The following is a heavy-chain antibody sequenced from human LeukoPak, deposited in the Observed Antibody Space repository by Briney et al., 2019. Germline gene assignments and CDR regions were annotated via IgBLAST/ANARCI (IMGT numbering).Heavy chain of an antibody. CDR1: GFTFSSYE. CDR2: ISSSSSGSTI. J-gene: IGHJ4*02. CDR3: VRWIDC. V-gene: IGHV3-48*03. Sequence: GGSLRLSCAASGFTFSSYEMNWVRQAPGKGLEWVSYISSSSSGSTIYYADSVKGRFTVSRDNTKNSMYLQMNSLRVEDTAVYFCVRWIDCWGQGTLVTVSS.